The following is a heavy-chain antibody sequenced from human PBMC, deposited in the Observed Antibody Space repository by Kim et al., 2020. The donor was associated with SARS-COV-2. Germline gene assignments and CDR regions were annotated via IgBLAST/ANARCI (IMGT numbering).Heavy chain of an antibody. CDR3: ARRVSGSRGYNWFDP. CDR2: IYYSGST. CDR1: GGSISSYY. Sequence: SETLSLTCTVSGGSISSYYWSWIRQPPGKGLEWIGYIYYSGSTNYNPSLKSRVTISVDTSKNQFSLKLSSVTAADTAVYYCARRVSGSRGYNWFDPWGQGTLVTVSS. V-gene: IGHV4-59*01. D-gene: IGHD3-10*01. J-gene: IGHJ5*02.